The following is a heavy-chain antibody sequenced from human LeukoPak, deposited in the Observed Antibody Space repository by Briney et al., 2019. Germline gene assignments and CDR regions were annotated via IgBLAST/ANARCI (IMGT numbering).Heavy chain of an antibody. Sequence: GGSLRLSCAVSGFTVSGNYMSWVRQAPGKGLEWVSLIYSGGTTYYADSVKGRFTISRDNSKNTLYLQMNSLRAEDTAVYYCAKDMVRGVINGYWGQGTLVTVSS. D-gene: IGHD3-10*01. CDR2: IYSGGTT. CDR3: AKDMVRGVINGY. V-gene: IGHV3-53*01. CDR1: GFTVSGNY. J-gene: IGHJ4*02.